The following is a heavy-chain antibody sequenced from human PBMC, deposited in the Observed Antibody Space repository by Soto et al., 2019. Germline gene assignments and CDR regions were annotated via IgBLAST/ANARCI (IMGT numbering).Heavy chain of an antibody. J-gene: IGHJ6*02. CDR3: ASRITGAPNYSYGMDV. CDR1: GGTFSSYA. Sequence: QVQLVQSGAEVKKPGSSVKVSCKASGGTFSSYAINWVRQAPGQGLEWMGGIIPIFGTADYAQKFQGRVTITADESTSTAYMEVSSLRSEDTAVYYCASRITGAPNYSYGMDVWGQGTTVTVSS. V-gene: IGHV1-69*12. D-gene: IGHD1-20*01. CDR2: IIPIFGTA.